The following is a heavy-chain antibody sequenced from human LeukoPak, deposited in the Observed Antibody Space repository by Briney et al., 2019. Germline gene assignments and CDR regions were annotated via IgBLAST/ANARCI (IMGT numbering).Heavy chain of an antibody. Sequence: ASVKVSCKASGGTLSSYAISWVRPAPGQGLEWMGGIIPIFGTANYAQKFQGSVTITTDESTSTAYMELSSLRSEDTAVYYCARSEGNSGCSSTSCYNYWGQGTLVTVSS. CDR2: IIPIFGTA. D-gene: IGHD2-2*02. J-gene: IGHJ4*02. V-gene: IGHV1-69*05. CDR3: ARSEGNSGCSSTSCYNY. CDR1: GGTLSSYA.